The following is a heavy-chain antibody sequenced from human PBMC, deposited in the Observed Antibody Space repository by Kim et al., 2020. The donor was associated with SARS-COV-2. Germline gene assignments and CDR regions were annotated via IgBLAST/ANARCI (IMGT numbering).Heavy chain of an antibody. CDR3: ARGTTSYFDY. D-gene: IGHD1-1*01. V-gene: IGHV3-33*01. J-gene: IGHJ4*02. Sequence: NKYNADSVKGRLTISRDNSKNTLYLQMNSLRDDDTAVYYCARGTTSYFDYWGQGTLVTVSS. CDR2: NK.